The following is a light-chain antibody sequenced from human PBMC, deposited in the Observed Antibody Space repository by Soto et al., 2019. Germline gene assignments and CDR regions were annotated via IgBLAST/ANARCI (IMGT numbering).Light chain of an antibody. J-gene: IGLJ1*01. CDR3: AAWDDSLNAYV. V-gene: IGLV1-44*01. Sequence: QSVLTQPPSASGTPGQRVTISCSGSSSNIGSNTVNWYQQLPGTAPELLIYSNNQRPSGVPDRFSGSKSGTSASLAISGRQSEDEAAYYCAAWDDSLNAYVFGTGTKLTVL. CDR2: SNN. CDR1: SSNIGSNT.